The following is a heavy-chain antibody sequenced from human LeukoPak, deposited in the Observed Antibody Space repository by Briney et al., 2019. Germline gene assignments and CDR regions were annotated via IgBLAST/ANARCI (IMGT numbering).Heavy chain of an antibody. CDR1: GFTFSSYT. CDR3: ARDDGTVITDSFFDY. D-gene: IGHD4-11*01. V-gene: IGHV3-30*04. J-gene: IGHJ4*02. Sequence: GGSLRLSCAASGFTFSSYTIHWVRQAPGKGLEWVAVIAHDGRNTYYADSVEGRFTISRDNSKNTLSLQMNNLRPEDTAVYYCARDDGTVITDSFFDYWGQGTLVSVSS. CDR2: IAHDGRNT.